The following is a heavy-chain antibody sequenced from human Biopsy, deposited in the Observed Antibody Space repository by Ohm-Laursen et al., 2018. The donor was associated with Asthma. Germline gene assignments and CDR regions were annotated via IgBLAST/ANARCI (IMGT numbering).Heavy chain of an antibody. J-gene: IGHJ3*02. CDR3: ARQSGQDYGDSSGFDI. Sequence: SLRLSCAASGFVFSQCGMHWVRQGPGKGLEWVALVSSDGHNKYYEDSVKGRFTISRDNSRNRLYLQINRLTVEDSAVYFCARQSGQDYGDSSGFDIWGQGTKGAVSS. D-gene: IGHD3-22*01. CDR1: GFVFSQCG. CDR2: VSSDGHNK. V-gene: IGHV3-30*03.